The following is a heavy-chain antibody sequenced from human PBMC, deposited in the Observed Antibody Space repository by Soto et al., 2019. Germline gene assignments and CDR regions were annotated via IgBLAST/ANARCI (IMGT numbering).Heavy chain of an antibody. CDR1: GFTFNGYA. J-gene: IGHJ4*02. D-gene: IGHD6-19*01. CDR2: VTSGGTTT. V-gene: IGHV3-23*01. Sequence: EVHLLESGGGLVQPGGSLRLSCTASGFTFNGYAMNWVRQAPGKGLEWVSAVTSGGTTTYYADSVKGRFTISRDNSRSTVYLQMNRLGVEDTAIYYCAKDHLGGAVADSFDYGGRGTLVTVSS. CDR3: AKDHLGGAVADSFDY.